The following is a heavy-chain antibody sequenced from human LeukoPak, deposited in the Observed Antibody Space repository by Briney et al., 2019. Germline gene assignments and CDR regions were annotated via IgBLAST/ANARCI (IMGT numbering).Heavy chain of an antibody. V-gene: IGHV3-30-3*01. Sequence: GGSLRLSCAASGFTFSSYAMHWVRQAPGKGLEWVAVISYDGSNKYYADSVKGRFTISRDNSKNTLYLQMNSLRAEDTAVYYCARAPGPLWDQDIMDPNFDYWGQGTLVTVSS. CDR2: ISYDGSNK. J-gene: IGHJ4*02. CDR1: GFTFSSYA. CDR3: ARAPGPLWDQDIMDPNFDY. D-gene: IGHD3-16*01.